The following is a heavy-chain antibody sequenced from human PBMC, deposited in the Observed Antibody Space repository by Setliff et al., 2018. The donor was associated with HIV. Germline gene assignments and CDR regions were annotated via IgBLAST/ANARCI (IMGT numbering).Heavy chain of an antibody. D-gene: IGHD6-13*01. CDR3: ASSYSSSWSYFDY. CDR1: GESVSGYY. CDR2: IHHSGST. V-gene: IGHV4-34*01. Sequence: PSETLSLTCTVYGESVSGYYWTWIRQPPGKGLEWIGEIHHSGSTNYNPSLKSRVTISVDTSKNQFSLKLSSVTAADTAVYYCASSYSSSWSYFDYWGQGTLVTVSS. J-gene: IGHJ4*02.